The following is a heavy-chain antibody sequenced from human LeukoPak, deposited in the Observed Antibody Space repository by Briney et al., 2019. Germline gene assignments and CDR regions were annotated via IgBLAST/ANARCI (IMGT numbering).Heavy chain of an antibody. CDR1: GFTVSSNY. Sequence: GGSLRLSCAASGFTVSSNYMSWVRQAPGKGLEWVSAISGSGGSTYYADSVKGRFTISRDNSKNTLYLQMNNLRAEDTAVYYCANVKANPRPLDYWGQGTLVTVSS. CDR3: ANVKANPRPLDY. CDR2: ISGSGGST. J-gene: IGHJ4*02. V-gene: IGHV3-23*01.